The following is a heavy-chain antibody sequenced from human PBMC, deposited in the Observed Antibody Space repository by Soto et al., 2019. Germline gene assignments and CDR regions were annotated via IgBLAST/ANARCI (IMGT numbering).Heavy chain of an antibody. V-gene: IGHV5-10-1*01. J-gene: IGHJ6*02. CDR2: IDPSDSYT. CDR1: GYSFTSYW. CDR3: ARQLPLYSSSWTYYYGMDV. D-gene: IGHD6-13*01. Sequence: GESLKISCNGSGYSFTSYWISWVRQMPGKGLEWMGRIDPSDSYTNYSPSFQGHVTISADKSISTAYLQWSSLKASDTAMYYCARQLPLYSSSWTYYYGMDVWGQGTTVTVSS.